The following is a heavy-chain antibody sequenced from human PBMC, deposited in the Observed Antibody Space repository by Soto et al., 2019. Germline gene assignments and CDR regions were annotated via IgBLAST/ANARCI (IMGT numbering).Heavy chain of an antibody. CDR1: GFTFSNYG. J-gene: IGHJ4*02. D-gene: IGHD3-9*01. Sequence: GGSLRLSCAASGFTFSNYGMSWVRQAPGKGLEWVSVISDGGGSTFYADSVKGRFTISRDNSKNTLYLQMNSLRAEDTAVYYCAKGGLRYFDWLLYPYYFDYWGQGTLVTVSS. CDR2: ISDGGGST. CDR3: AKGGLRYFDWLLYPYYFDY. V-gene: IGHV3-23*01.